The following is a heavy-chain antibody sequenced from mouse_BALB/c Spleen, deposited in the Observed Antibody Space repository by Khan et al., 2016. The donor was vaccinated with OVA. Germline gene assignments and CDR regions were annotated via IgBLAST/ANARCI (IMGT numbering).Heavy chain of an antibody. Sequence: QIQLVQSGPELKKPGETVKISCKASGYTFTNYGMNWVKQAPGKGLKWMGWINTYTGEPTYTGDFKERFAFSLETSASTAYLQINNLKNEDMATXFCARGASYWYFDVWGAGTTVTVSS. CDR3: ARGASYWYFDV. V-gene: IGHV9-1*02. CDR1: GYTFTNYG. CDR2: INTYTGEP. J-gene: IGHJ1*01.